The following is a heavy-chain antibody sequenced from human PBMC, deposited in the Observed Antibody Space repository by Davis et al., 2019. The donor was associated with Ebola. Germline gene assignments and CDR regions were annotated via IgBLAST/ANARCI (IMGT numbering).Heavy chain of an antibody. J-gene: IGHJ4*02. D-gene: IGHD3-16*02. Sequence: PSETLSLTCAVYGGSFIDYYWTWIRQPPGEGLEWIGEINHSGSTNYNPSLKSRVTISVDTSKNQFSLKLSSVTAADTAVYYCARGGSYRPYYFDYWGQGTLVTVSS. CDR3: ARGGSYRPYYFDY. CDR1: GGSFIDYY. CDR2: INHSGST. V-gene: IGHV4-34*01.